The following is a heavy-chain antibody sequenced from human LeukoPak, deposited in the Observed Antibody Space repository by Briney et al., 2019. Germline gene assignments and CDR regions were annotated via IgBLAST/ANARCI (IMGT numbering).Heavy chain of an antibody. V-gene: IGHV3-53*05. Sequence: GGSLRLSCAASGFTVSSNYMSWVRQAPGKGLEWVSVIYSGGSTYYADSVKGRFTISRDNSKNTLYLQMNSLRAEDTAVYYCAKPIRITMVRGVSYYFDYWGQGTLVTVSS. CDR2: IYSGGST. J-gene: IGHJ4*02. D-gene: IGHD3-10*01. CDR1: GFTVSSNY. CDR3: AKPIRITMVRGVSYYFDY.